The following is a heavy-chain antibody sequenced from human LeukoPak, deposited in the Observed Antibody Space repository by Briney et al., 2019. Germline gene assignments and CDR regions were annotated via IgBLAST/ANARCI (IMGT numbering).Heavy chain of an antibody. CDR3: ARGLPSGPRSFDY. Sequence: SETLSLTCAVSGGSFSGYYWSWIRQPPGTGLEWIGEINHSGSTNYNPSLKSRVTISVDTSKNQFSLKLSSVTAADTAVYYCARGLPSGPRSFDYWGQGTLVTVSS. V-gene: IGHV4-34*01. CDR2: INHSGST. CDR1: GGSFSGYY. J-gene: IGHJ4*02. D-gene: IGHD2-15*01.